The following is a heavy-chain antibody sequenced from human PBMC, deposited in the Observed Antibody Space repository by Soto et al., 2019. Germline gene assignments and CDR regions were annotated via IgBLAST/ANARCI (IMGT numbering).Heavy chain of an antibody. Sequence: VELVQSGAEVKKPGASVKVSCRASTYDFIGYYMHWVRQAPGQGLEWMGWINPKNGATMYAQNFQGRVTVTRDRSIGTVYMELRSPRSDDTAVYYRAPSGEFFWYFDLWGRGTLITVSS. J-gene: IGHJ2*01. D-gene: IGHD3-10*01. CDR1: TYDFIGYY. V-gene: IGHV1-2*02. CDR3: APSGEFFWYFDL. CDR2: INPKNGAT.